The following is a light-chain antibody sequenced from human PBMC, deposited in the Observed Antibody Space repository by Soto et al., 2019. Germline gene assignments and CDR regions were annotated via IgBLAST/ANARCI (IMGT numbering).Light chain of an antibody. CDR2: GAS. CDR3: QQYNNWPLT. CDR1: QSVSSN. V-gene: IGKV3-15*01. Sequence: EIVMTQSPATLSVSPGXRATLSCRASQSVSSNLAWYQQKPGQAPRLLIYGASTRATGIPARFSGSGSGTEFTLTISSLQSEDFAVYYCQQYNNWPLTFGGGTKV. J-gene: IGKJ4*01.